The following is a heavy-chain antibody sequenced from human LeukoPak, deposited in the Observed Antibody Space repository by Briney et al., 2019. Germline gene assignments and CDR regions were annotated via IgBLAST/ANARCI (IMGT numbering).Heavy chain of an antibody. D-gene: IGHD3-3*01. CDR3: AKDSKPFEVVND. CDR1: GFTFDDYA. J-gene: IGHJ4*02. V-gene: IGHV3-43*02. CDR2: ISRDGGST. Sequence: GSLRLSCAASGFTFDDYAMHWVRQAPGKGLEWVSLISRDGGSTNYADSVKGRFTISRDNSKNSLYLQMSSLRTEDTAFYYCAKDSKPFEVVNDWGQGTLVTVSS.